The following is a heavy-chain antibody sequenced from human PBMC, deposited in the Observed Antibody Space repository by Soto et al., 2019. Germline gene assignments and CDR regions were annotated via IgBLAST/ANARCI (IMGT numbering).Heavy chain of an antibody. J-gene: IGHJ4*02. CDR3: ARDRIAVAGYYFDY. V-gene: IGHV3-7*01. CDR2: IKQDGSEN. CDR1: GFTFSSYW. Sequence: GGSLRLSCAASGFTFSSYWMSWVRQAPGKGLEWVANIKQDGSENYYVDSVKGRFTISRDNSKNTLYLQMNSLRAEDTAVYYCARDRIAVAGYYFDYWGQGTLVTVSS. D-gene: IGHD6-19*01.